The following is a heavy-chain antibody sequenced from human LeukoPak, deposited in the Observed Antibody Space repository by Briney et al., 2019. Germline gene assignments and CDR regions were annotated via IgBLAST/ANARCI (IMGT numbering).Heavy chain of an antibody. CDR3: ARGPARVLRYFDWLVPYYFDY. Sequence: SETLSLTCAVYGGSFSGYYWSWIRQPPGKGLEWIGEINHSGSTNYNPSLKSRVTISVDTSKNQFSLKLSSVTAADTAVYYCARGPARVLRYFDWLVPYYFDYWGQGTLVTVSS. V-gene: IGHV4-34*01. D-gene: IGHD3-9*01. CDR2: INHSGST. J-gene: IGHJ4*02. CDR1: GGSFSGYY.